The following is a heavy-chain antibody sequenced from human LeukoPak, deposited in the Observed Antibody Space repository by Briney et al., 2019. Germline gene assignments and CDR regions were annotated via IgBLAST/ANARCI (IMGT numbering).Heavy chain of an antibody. Sequence: GASVKVSCKASGGTFTSYAISWVRQAPGQGLEWMGRIIPIFGTANYAQKFQARVTITTDESTSTAYMELSRLRSEDTAVYYCARDLTYYGSGSYYNPVAFDIWRQGTMVTVSS. D-gene: IGHD3-10*01. J-gene: IGHJ3*02. CDR2: IIPIFGTA. V-gene: IGHV1-69*05. CDR3: ARDLTYYGSGSYYNPVAFDI. CDR1: GGTFTSYA.